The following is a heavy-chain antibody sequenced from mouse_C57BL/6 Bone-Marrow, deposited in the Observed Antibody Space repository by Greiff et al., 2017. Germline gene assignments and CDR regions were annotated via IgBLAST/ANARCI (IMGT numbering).Heavy chain of an antibody. Sequence: LQEPGAELVRPGASVKLSCKASGYTFTDYYINWVKQRPGQGLEWIARIYPGSGNTYYNEKFKGKAPLTVDKSSSTAYMQLSSLSSEDSAVYFCARPTSYYGSSYGCAYWGQGTLVTVSA. J-gene: IGHJ3*01. CDR2: IYPGSGNT. D-gene: IGHD1-1*01. CDR3: ARPTSYYGSSYGCAY. V-gene: IGHV1-76*01. CDR1: GYTFTDYY.